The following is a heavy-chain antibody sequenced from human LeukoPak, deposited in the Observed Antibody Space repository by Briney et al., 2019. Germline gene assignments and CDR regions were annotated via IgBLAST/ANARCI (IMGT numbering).Heavy chain of an antibody. J-gene: IGHJ4*02. CDR3: ARAPRLLWFGELPPNFDY. CDR1: GYFFTSYG. Sequence: ASVKVSCKASGYFFTSYGISWVRQAPGQGLEWMGWISAYNGNTNYAQKLQGRVTMTTDTSTSTAYMELRSLRSDDTAVYYCARAPRLLWFGELPPNFDYWGQGTLVTVSS. CDR2: ISAYNGNT. D-gene: IGHD3-10*01. V-gene: IGHV1-18*01.